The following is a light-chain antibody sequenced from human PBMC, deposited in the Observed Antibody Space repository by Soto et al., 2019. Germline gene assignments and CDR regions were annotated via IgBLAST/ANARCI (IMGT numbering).Light chain of an antibody. CDR1: QTISSW. Sequence: DIQMTQSPSTLSGPVGHRVTITCRPSQTISSWLAWYQQKPGKAPKPLIYKASTLKSGVPSRFSGRGSGTDFALTICSLQPDDFATCYSQHHNSYSEAFGQGTKVDIK. CDR2: KAS. CDR3: QHHNSYSEA. V-gene: IGKV1-5*03. J-gene: IGKJ1*01.